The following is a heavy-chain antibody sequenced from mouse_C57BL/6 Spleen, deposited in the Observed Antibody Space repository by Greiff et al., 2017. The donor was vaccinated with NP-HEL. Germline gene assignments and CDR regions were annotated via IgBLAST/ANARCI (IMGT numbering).Heavy chain of an antibody. D-gene: IGHD2-5*01. V-gene: IGHV1-15*01. CDR2: IDPETGGT. CDR1: GYTFTDYE. CDR3: TRRGDSTDWYFDV. Sequence: VQLQQSGAELVRPGASVTLSCKASGYTFTDYEMHWVKQTPVHGLEWIGAIDPETGGTAYNQKFKGKAILTADKSSSTAYMELRSLTSEDSAVYYCTRRGDSTDWYFDVWGTGTTVTVSS. J-gene: IGHJ1*03.